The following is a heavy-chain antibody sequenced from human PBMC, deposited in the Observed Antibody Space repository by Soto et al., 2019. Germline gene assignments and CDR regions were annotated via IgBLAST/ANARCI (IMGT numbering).Heavy chain of an antibody. Sequence: GGSLRLSCTASGFTFGDYAMSWFRQAPGKGLEWVGFIRSKAYGGTREYAAAVKGRFTISIDDSKSIAYLQMNSLKTEDTAVYYCTREGLGSGSYYRYYYYYMDVWGKGTTVTVSS. D-gene: IGHD3-10*01. V-gene: IGHV3-49*03. CDR1: GFTFGDYA. CDR3: TREGLGSGSYYRYYYYYMDV. CDR2: IRSKAYGGTR. J-gene: IGHJ6*03.